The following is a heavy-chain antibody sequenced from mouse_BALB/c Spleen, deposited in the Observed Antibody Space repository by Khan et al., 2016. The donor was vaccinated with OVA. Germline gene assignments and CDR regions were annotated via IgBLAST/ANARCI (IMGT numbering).Heavy chain of an antibody. Sequence: LVKTGASVKISCKTSGYSFTGYYMHWVKQSHGKSLEWIGYISCYNGATTYNQKFKGKATFTVDTSSSPADMQFNSLTSEDSAVYYCARAHLLWLYAMDYWGQGTSVTVSA. V-gene: IGHV1S34*01. D-gene: IGHD2-2*01. CDR3: ARAHLLWLYAMDY. CDR2: ISCYNGAT. J-gene: IGHJ4*01. CDR1: GYSFTGYY.